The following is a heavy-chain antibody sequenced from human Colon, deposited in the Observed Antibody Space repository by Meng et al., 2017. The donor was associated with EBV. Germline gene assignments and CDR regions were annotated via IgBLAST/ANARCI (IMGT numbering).Heavy chain of an antibody. D-gene: IGHD6-19*01. Sequence: QVPLQVSGPGLVKLYHTRSLTCTVSGRSVSSGGYYWTWVRQHPGKGLEWFGHIYYSGRTFYNPSLKRRVIISIDTSKNQFSLNLRSVTAADTAVYYCARVGSGWDYFDYWGQGTLVTVSS. CDR3: ARVGSGWDYFDY. CDR2: IYYSGRT. V-gene: IGHV4-31*03. J-gene: IGHJ4*02. CDR1: GRSVSSGGYY.